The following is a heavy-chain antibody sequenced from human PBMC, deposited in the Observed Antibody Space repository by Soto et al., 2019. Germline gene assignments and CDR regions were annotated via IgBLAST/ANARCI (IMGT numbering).Heavy chain of an antibody. CDR3: ARPGDGYNPDY. D-gene: IGHD5-12*01. Sequence: PGGSLRLSCAASGFTFSSYWMHGVRQATGKGLVWVSRINSDGSSTSYADSVKGRFTISRDHAKNTLYLQWSSLKASDTALYYCARPGDGYNPDYWGQGTLVTVSS. V-gene: IGHV3-74*01. J-gene: IGHJ4*02. CDR1: GFTFSSYW. CDR2: INSDGSST.